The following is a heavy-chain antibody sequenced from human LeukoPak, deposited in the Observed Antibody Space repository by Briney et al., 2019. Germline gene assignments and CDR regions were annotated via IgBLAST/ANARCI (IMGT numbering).Heavy chain of an antibody. Sequence: EASVKVSCKASGYTFTSYGISWVRQAPGQGLEWMGWISAYNGNTNYAQKLQGRATMTTDTSTSTAYMELRSLRSDDTAVYYCARAKPKNMVRGLIMRRESRYYFDYWGQGTLVTVSS. CDR1: GYTFTSYG. CDR2: ISAYNGNT. D-gene: IGHD3-10*01. J-gene: IGHJ4*02. CDR3: ARAKPKNMVRGLIMRRESRYYFDY. V-gene: IGHV1-18*01.